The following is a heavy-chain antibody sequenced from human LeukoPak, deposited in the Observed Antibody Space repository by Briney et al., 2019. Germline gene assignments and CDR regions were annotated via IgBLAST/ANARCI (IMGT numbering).Heavy chain of an antibody. Sequence: PSETLSLTCAVYGGSFSGYYWSWIRQPPGKGLEWIGEINHSGSTNYNPSLKSRVTISVDTSKNQFSLQLNSVTPEDTAVYYCARSLCSGGSCYSSIFNWFDPWGQGTLVTVSS. CDR1: GGSFSGYY. CDR3: ARSLCSGGSCYSSIFNWFDP. J-gene: IGHJ5*02. V-gene: IGHV4-34*01. D-gene: IGHD2-15*01. CDR2: INHSGST.